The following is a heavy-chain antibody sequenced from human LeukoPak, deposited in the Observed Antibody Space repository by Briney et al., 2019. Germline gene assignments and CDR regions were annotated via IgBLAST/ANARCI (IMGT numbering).Heavy chain of an antibody. CDR3: ASGELDYFDY. V-gene: IGHV3-74*01. CDR2: INSDGSST. CDR1: GFTFSRYW. D-gene: IGHD3-10*01. J-gene: IGHJ4*02. Sequence: GGSLRLSCAASGFTFSRYWMHWVRQAPGNGLVWVSRINSDGSSTSYADSVKGRFTISRDNAKNTLYLQMNSLRAEDTAVHYCASGELDYFDYWGQGTLVTVSS.